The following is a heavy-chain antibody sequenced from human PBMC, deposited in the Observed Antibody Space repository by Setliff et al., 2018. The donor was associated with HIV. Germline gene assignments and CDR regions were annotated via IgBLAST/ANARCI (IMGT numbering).Heavy chain of an antibody. J-gene: IGHJ4*01. CDR3: ASFYGDYGY. CDR2: IRYDGSNK. V-gene: IGHV3-30*02. D-gene: IGHD3-10*01. CDR1: AFIFTTYG. Sequence: GGSLRLSCEASAFIFTTYGMHWVRQAPGKGLEWVAFIRYDGSNKYYADSVKGRFTISRDNSKNTLYLQMNSLRAEDTAVYYCASFYGDYGYWGHGTQVTVSS.